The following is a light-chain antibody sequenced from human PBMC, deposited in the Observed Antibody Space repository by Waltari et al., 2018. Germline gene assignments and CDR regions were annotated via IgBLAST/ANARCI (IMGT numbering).Light chain of an antibody. J-gene: IGKJ2*01. V-gene: IGKV3-15*01. Sequence: EIVMTQSPATLSVSPGERATLSCRASQSVSSNLAWYQQKPGQAPRLLIYGASTRATNIPPRFSGSGSGTEFTLTISSLQPEDFAVYYCQQYNDWPPYTFGQGTNLEIK. CDR2: GAS. CDR3: QQYNDWPPYT. CDR1: QSVSSN.